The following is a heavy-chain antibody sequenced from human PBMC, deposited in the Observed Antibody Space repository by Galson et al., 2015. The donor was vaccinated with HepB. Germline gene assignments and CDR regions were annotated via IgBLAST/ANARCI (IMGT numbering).Heavy chain of an antibody. D-gene: IGHD3-16*01. CDR3: ARDKGGKDY. V-gene: IGHV1-2*02. Sequence: SVKVSCKASGYTFTGYYMHWVRQAPGQGLEWMGLINPNSGGTNYAQRFQGRVTMTRDTSISTAYLELSSLRSDDTAVYYCARDKGGKDYWGQGTLVTVSS. J-gene: IGHJ4*02. CDR2: INPNSGGT. CDR1: GYTFTGYY.